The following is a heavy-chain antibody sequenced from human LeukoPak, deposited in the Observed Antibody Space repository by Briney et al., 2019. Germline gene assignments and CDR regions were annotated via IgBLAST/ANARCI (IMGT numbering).Heavy chain of an antibody. CDR2: INAGNGNT. Sequence: ASVKVSCKASGYTFTSYAMHWVRLAPGQRLEWMGWINAGNGNTKYSQKFQGRVTITRDTSASTAYMELSSLRSEDTAVYYCARARTGIAAAGDFDYWGQGTLVTVSS. J-gene: IGHJ4*02. D-gene: IGHD6-13*01. CDR1: GYTFTSYA. V-gene: IGHV1-3*01. CDR3: ARARTGIAAAGDFDY.